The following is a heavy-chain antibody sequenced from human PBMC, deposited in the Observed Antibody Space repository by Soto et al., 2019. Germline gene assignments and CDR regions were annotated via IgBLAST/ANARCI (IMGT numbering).Heavy chain of an antibody. CDR1: GFTFSSYG. V-gene: IGHV3-33*01. CDR2: IWYDGSNK. CDR3: ARVESYWYFDL. Sequence: QVQLVESGGGVVQPGRSLRLSCAASGFTFSSYGMHWVRQAPGKGLEWVAVIWYDGSNKYYADSVKGRFTISRDNSKNTLDLQMNSLRAEDTAVYYCARVESYWYFDLWGRGTLVTVSS. J-gene: IGHJ2*01.